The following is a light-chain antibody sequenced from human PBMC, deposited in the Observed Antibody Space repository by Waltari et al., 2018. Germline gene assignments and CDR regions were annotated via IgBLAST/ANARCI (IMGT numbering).Light chain of an antibody. V-gene: IGLV3-1*01. CDR2: EDS. J-gene: IGLJ1*01. CDR1: KLGDKS. CDR3: QAWDRSLAV. Sequence: SYELTQPPSVSVSPGQTATITCSGDKLGDKSACWYQQRPGQSPVVVIHEDSKRPPGTPGRFSGSTSGNTATLTISGTQAMDEADYYCQAWDRSLAVFGPGTKVSVL.